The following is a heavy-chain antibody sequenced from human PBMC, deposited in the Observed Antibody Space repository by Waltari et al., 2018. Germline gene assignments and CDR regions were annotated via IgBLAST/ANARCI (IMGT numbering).Heavy chain of an antibody. CDR3: ARQRIAYFFDA. CDR1: GFNVNNNY. CDR2: IYSGGST. D-gene: IGHD2-15*01. Sequence: EVQLVESGGGLIQPGASLRLSCVVSGFNVNNNYVGWVRQAPGKGLEWVSIIYSGGSTFHADSVKGRFTVSRDISKNIVYLQMNSLRADDTAVYYCARQRIAYFFDAWGQGTLVTVSS. J-gene: IGHJ4*02. V-gene: IGHV3-53*01.